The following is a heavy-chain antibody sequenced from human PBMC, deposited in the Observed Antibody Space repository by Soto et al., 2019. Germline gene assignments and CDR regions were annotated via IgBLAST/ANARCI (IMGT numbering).Heavy chain of an antibody. V-gene: IGHV3-15*04. CDR1: GFTFSKAY. Sequence: PGGSLSLSCTASGFTFSKAYMNWVRQAPGKGLEWVGQIDNKIDTDKKDFAEPVKGRFTLSRDDSKTPVYLQMNGLEIEDTAMYYCVTIFTAVLPARFDDSGRGALVVVSS. CDR3: VTIFTAVLPARFDD. CDR2: IDNKIDTDKK. D-gene: IGHD2-21*02. J-gene: IGHJ4*02.